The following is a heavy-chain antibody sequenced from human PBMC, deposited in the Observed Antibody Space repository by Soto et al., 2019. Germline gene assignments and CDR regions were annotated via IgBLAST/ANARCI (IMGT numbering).Heavy chain of an antibody. J-gene: IGHJ4*02. Sequence: SETLSLTCAVSGYSISGGYYGGWIRHPPGKGLEWIGSIYHTGNTYYSPSLESRVTISVDTSKSHFSLRLTSVTAADSAVYYCARARIVPAGTIIDYWGQGTLVTVSS. CDR3: ARARIVPAGTIIDY. CDR2: IYHTGNT. CDR1: GYSISGGYY. V-gene: IGHV4-38-2*01. D-gene: IGHD6-19*01.